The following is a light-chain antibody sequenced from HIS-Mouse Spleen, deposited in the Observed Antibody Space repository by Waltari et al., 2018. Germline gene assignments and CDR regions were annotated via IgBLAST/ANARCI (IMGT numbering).Light chain of an antibody. CDR1: SSDVGGYNY. V-gene: IGLV2-14*01. J-gene: IGLJ1*01. Sequence: QSALTQPASVSGSPGQSITIPCTGTSSDVGGYNYVSWYQHHPGKSPKLLIYEVSNRPAGVSNRFSGSKTDHTASLTISGLQAEDEADYYCSSYTSSSTYVFGTGTKVTVL. CDR2: EVS. CDR3: SSYTSSSTYV.